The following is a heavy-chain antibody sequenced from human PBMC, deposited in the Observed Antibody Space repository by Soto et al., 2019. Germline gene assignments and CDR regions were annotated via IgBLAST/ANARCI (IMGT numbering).Heavy chain of an antibody. D-gene: IGHD4-4*01. CDR3: ARERFTLTTQGRPRFDY. J-gene: IGHJ4*02. Sequence: GGSLRLSCAASGFTFSSYWMSWVRQAPGKGLEWVAKIKQEGSEKYYVDSVRGRFTISRDNAKNSLYLQMNSLRAEDTALYYCARERFTLTTQGRPRFDYWGQGTLVTVSS. V-gene: IGHV3-7*01. CDR2: IKQEGSEK. CDR1: GFTFSSYW.